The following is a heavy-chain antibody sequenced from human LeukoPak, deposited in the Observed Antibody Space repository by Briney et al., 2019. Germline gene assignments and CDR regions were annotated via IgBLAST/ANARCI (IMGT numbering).Heavy chain of an antibody. V-gene: IGHV1-24*01. Sequence: ASVKVSCKVSGYTLTELSMHWVRQAPGKGLEWMGGFDPEDGETIYAQKFQGRVTMTEDTSTDTAYMELSSLRSEDTAVYYCATASWRPRIAYYMDVWGKGTTVTVSS. CDR3: ATASWRPRIAYYMDV. CDR1: GYTLTELS. J-gene: IGHJ6*03. CDR2: FDPEDGET.